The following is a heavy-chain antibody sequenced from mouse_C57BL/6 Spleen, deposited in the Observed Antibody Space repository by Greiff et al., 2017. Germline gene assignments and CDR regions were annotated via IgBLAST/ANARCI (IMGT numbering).Heavy chain of an antibody. Sequence: VQLQQSGAELMKPGASVKLSCTATGYTFTGSWIEWVKQRPGHGLEWIGEILPGSGSTNYNAKFTGKATFTADTSANTAYLQLSSLTTEDSAIYYCARSLYYYGSSYECHAMDYWGQGTPVTVAS. CDR2: ILPGSGST. CDR1: GYTFTGSW. CDR3: ARSLYYYGSSYECHAMDY. D-gene: IGHD1-1*01. J-gene: IGHJ4*01. V-gene: IGHV1-9*01.